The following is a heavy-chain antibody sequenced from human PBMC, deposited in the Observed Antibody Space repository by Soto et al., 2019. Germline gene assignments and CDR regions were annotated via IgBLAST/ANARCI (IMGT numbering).Heavy chain of an antibody. V-gene: IGHV3-30*18. Sequence: LRLSCAASGFTFSSYGMHWVRQAPGKGLEWVAVISYDGSNKYYADSVKGRFTISRDNSKNTLYLQMNSLRAEDTAVYYCAKAARSGRRGDDAFDIWGQGTMVTVSS. CDR3: AKAARSGRRGDDAFDI. J-gene: IGHJ3*02. D-gene: IGHD6-19*01. CDR1: GFTFSSYG. CDR2: ISYDGSNK.